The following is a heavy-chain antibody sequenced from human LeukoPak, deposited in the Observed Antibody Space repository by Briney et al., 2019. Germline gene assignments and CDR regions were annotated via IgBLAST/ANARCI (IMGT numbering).Heavy chain of an antibody. CDR1: GFTLTNYC. V-gene: IGHV3-7*01. J-gene: IGHJ4*02. CDR3: ARDSSGWSFDY. D-gene: IGHD6-19*01. Sequence: PGGSLRLSCAASGFTLTNYCMGWVRQAPGKGLEWVANINQDGSEKYYVDSVKGRFAISRDNAKNSLYLQMNSLRAEDAAVYYCARDSSGWSFDYWGQGTLVTVSS. CDR2: INQDGSEK.